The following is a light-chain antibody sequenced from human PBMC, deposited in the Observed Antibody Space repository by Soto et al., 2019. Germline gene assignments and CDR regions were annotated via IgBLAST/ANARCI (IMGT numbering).Light chain of an antibody. Sequence: MTLSPARLCAAVGDSVAIACRASQNISSYLNWYQQKPGKAPKLLIYAASSLQSGVPSRFSGSGSGTGFTLTISSLQPEDFATSYCQQSYNTPRTFGEGTKVDNK. J-gene: IGKJ1*01. CDR3: QQSYNTPRT. V-gene: IGKV1-39*01. CDR1: QNISSY. CDR2: AAS.